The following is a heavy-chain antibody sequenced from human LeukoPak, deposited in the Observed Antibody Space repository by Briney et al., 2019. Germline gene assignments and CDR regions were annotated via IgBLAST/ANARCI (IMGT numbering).Heavy chain of an antibody. Sequence: ASVKVSCKASGYTFTSYGISWVRQAPGQGLEWMGWISAYKGNTNYAQKLQGRVTMTTDTSTSTAYMELRSLRSDDTAVYYCARPGHYYGSGSYREGDYWGQGTLVTVSS. V-gene: IGHV1-18*01. CDR3: ARPGHYYGSGSYREGDY. CDR2: ISAYKGNT. D-gene: IGHD3-10*01. CDR1: GYTFTSYG. J-gene: IGHJ4*02.